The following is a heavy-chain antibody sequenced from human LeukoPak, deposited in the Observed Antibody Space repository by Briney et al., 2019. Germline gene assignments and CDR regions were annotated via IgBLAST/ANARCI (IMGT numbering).Heavy chain of an antibody. J-gene: IGHJ4*02. D-gene: IGHD6-6*01. CDR2: LSGGGGST. CDR1: GFTFSSYA. CDR3: AKAVGSSSSGNRGFDY. Sequence: HSGGSLRLSCAASGFTFSSYAMSWVRQAPGKGLEWVSALSGGGGSTYYADSVKGRFTISRDNSKNTVYLQMNSLRAEDTAVYYCAKAVGSSSSGNRGFDYWGQGTLVIVSS. V-gene: IGHV3-23*01.